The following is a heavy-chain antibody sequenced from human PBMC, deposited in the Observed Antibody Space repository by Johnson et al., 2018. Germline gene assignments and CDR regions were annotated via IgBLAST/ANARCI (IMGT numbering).Heavy chain of an antibody. J-gene: IGHJ3*02. CDR1: GFTFGDYG. CDR3: TKDAYIGSDLGRGAVDI. CDR2: IRSKPYGGTT. V-gene: IGHV3-49*03. Sequence: EVQLVESGGGLVQPGRSLRLSCTASGFTFGDYGMSWFRQAPGTGLEWVGFIRSKPYGGTTEYAASVKGRFTISRDDSKSIAYLQMNSLKTEDTAVYYRTKDAYIGSDLGRGAVDIWGQGTMVTFSS. D-gene: IGHD1-26*01.